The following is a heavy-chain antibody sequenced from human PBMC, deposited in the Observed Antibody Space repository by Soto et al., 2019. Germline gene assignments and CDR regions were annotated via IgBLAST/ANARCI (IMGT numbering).Heavy chain of an antibody. J-gene: IGHJ4*02. D-gene: IGHD4-17*01. CDR3: ARLTPVTADFDY. V-gene: IGHV4-59*08. CDR1: GGSISSYS. CDR2: IYDSGST. Sequence: QVQLQESGPGLVKPSETLSLTCTVSGGSISSYSWSWIRQPPGQGLEWIGYIYDSGSTQYNHSLKRRVTISVDTSKNQFSLKLSSVTAADTAVYYCARLTPVTADFDYWGQGTLVTVSS.